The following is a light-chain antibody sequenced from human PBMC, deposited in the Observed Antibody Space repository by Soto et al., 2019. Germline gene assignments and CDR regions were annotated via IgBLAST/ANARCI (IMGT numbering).Light chain of an antibody. Sequence: QSVLTQPASVSGSPGQSITISCTGTSSDVGGYNYVSWYQQHPGNAPKLIIYEVSDRPSGVSNRFSGSKSGNTASLTISGLQAEDEADYYCSSFTISSTPVFGGGTKLTVL. CDR1: SSDVGGYNY. CDR2: EVS. V-gene: IGLV2-14*01. CDR3: SSFTISSTPV. J-gene: IGLJ3*02.